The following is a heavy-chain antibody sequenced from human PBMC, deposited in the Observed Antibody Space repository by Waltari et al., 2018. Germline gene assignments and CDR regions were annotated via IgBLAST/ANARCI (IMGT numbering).Heavy chain of an antibody. D-gene: IGHD3-3*01. Sequence: QVQLVQSGAEVKKPGASVKVSCKASGYTFTSYGISWVRQAPGQGLEWMGWISAYNGNTNYAQKLQGRVTMTTDTSTSTAYMELRSLRSDDTAVYYCARAPGVVIRIAPAYYYYYYMDVWGNGTTVTVSS. V-gene: IGHV1-18*01. CDR1: GYTFTSYG. CDR3: ARAPGVVIRIAPAYYYYYYMDV. J-gene: IGHJ6*03. CDR2: ISAYNGNT.